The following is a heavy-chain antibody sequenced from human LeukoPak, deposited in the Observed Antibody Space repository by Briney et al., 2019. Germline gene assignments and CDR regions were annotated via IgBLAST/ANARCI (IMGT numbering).Heavy chain of an antibody. Sequence: SQTLSLTCTVSGGSISSGVYYWSWIRQLPGKGLEWIGYIYYSGSTYYNPSLKSRVTISVDTSENQFSLKLSSVTAADTAVYYCARYTTVVTANAFDIWGQGTMVTVSS. CDR1: GGSISSGVYY. D-gene: IGHD4-23*01. CDR3: ARYTTVVTANAFDI. CDR2: IYYSGST. J-gene: IGHJ3*02. V-gene: IGHV4-31*03.